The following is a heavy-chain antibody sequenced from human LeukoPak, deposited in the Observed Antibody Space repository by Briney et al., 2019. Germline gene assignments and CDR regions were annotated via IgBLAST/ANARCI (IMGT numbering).Heavy chain of an antibody. CDR2: ITSTGRHI. CDR3: ARVRSVGGNPHAFDI. D-gene: IGHD4-23*01. V-gene: IGHV3-21*01. J-gene: IGHJ3*02. CDR1: RFIFSDYS. Sequence: GGSLRLSCAASRFIFSDYSMNWVRQAPGKGLEWVSSITSTGRHIYYADSVKGRFTISRDNGKSSLFLQMNSLRAEDTAVYYCARVRSVGGNPHAFDIWGQGTMVTVSS.